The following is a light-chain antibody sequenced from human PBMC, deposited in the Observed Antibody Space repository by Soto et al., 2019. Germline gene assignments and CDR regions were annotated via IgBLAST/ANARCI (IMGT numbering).Light chain of an antibody. J-gene: IGKJ1*01. V-gene: IGKV3-20*01. CDR1: QSVSSYY. Sequence: EIVLTQSPGTLSLSPGERATLSCRASQSVSSYYLAWYQQKPGQAPRLLIYAASSRATGIPDRFSGGGSGTDFTITISRLEPEDFAVYYCQQCGSSPWTFGQGTKLDIK. CDR3: QQCGSSPWT. CDR2: AAS.